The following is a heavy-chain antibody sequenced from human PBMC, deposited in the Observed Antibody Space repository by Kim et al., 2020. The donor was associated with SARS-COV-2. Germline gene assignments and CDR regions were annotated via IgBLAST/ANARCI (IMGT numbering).Heavy chain of an antibody. CDR3: AREPVVTATLGGTEGMDV. Sequence: SVKVSCKASGGTFSSYTISWVRQAPGQGLEWMGRIIPILGIANYAQKFQGRVTITADKSTSTAYMELSSLRSEDTAVYYCAREPVVTATLGGTEGMDVWGQGTTVTVSS. D-gene: IGHD2-21*02. J-gene: IGHJ6*02. CDR2: IIPILGIA. CDR1: GGTFSSYT. V-gene: IGHV1-69*04.